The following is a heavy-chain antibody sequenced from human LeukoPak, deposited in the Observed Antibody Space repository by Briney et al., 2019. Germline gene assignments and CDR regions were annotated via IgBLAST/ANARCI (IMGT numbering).Heavy chain of an antibody. CDR2: IYHSGST. D-gene: IGHD2-2*01. CDR1: GGSFSGYY. V-gene: IGHV4-59*01. CDR3: ARDTRTVDGMDV. Sequence: PSETLSLTCAVYGGSFSGYYWSWMRQSPGKGLEWIGYIYHSGSTNYNPSLKSRVTMSVDTSKNQFSLKLSSVTAADTAVYYCARDTRTVDGMDVWGQGTTVTVSS. J-gene: IGHJ6*02.